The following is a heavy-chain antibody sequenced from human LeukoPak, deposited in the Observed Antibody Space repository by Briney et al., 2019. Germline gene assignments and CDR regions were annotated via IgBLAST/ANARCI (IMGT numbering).Heavy chain of an antibody. Sequence: GASVKVSCKASGYTFTSYYTHWVRQAPGQGLEWMGIINPSGGSTSYAQKFQGRVTMTRDTSTSTVYMELSSLRSEDTAVYYCARGSIVVVPAANNWFDPWGQGTLVTVSS. D-gene: IGHD2-2*01. V-gene: IGHV1-46*01. CDR2: INPSGGST. CDR3: ARGSIVVVPAANNWFDP. CDR1: GYTFTSYY. J-gene: IGHJ5*02.